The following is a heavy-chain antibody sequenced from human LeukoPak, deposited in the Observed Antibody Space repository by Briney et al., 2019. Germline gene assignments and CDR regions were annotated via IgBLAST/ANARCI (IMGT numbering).Heavy chain of an antibody. CDR3: ARLYYYGSGGHFDY. V-gene: IGHV4-39*07. Sequence: SETLSLTCTASGDSISRTHYSWGWIRQPPGKGLEWIGSIYYSGSTNYNPSLKSRVTISVDTSKNQFSLKLSSVTAADTAVYYCARLYYYGSGGHFDYWGQGTLVTVSS. CDR2: IYYSGST. D-gene: IGHD3-10*01. CDR1: GDSISRTHYS. J-gene: IGHJ4*02.